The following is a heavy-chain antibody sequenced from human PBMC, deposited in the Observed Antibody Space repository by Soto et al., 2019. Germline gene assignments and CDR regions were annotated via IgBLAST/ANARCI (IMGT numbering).Heavy chain of an antibody. CDR3: AIIVAVSAFDY. J-gene: IGHJ4*02. CDR2: INPSGGST. Sequence: GVSVKVSCKASGYTFTSYYMHWVRQAPGQGLEWMGIINPSGGSTSYAQKFQGRVTMTRDTSTSTVYMELSSLRSEDTAVYYCAIIVAVSAFDYWGQGTLVTVSS. D-gene: IGHD3-22*01. V-gene: IGHV1-46*03. CDR1: GYTFTSYY.